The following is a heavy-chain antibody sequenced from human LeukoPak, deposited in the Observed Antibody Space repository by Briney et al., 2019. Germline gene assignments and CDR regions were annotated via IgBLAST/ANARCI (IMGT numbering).Heavy chain of an antibody. CDR2: IIPILGIA. J-gene: IGHJ4*02. CDR3: ARVRNYDGSTYYFDY. Sequence: SVKVSCKASGGTFSTYAISWVRQAPGQGLEWMGRIIPILGIANYAQKFQGRVTITADKSTSTAYMELRSLRSDDTAVYYCARVRNYDGSTYYFDYWGQGTLVTVSS. CDR1: GGTFSTYA. D-gene: IGHD3-22*01. V-gene: IGHV1-69*04.